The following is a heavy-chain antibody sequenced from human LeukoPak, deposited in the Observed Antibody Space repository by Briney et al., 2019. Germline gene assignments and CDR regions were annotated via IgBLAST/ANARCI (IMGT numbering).Heavy chain of an antibody. D-gene: IGHD3-3*01. CDR3: ARPSSPRSYDFWSATDAFDI. CDR1: GGSISSGDYY. CDR2: ISYSGST. V-gene: IGHV4-30-4*08. J-gene: IGHJ3*02. Sequence: NPSETLSLTCTVSGGSISSGDYYWNWIRQPPGKGLEWIGYISYSGSTYFNPSLRSRVTISVDTSENQFSLKLSSVTAADTAVYYCARPSSPRSYDFWSATDAFDIWGQGTMVTVSS.